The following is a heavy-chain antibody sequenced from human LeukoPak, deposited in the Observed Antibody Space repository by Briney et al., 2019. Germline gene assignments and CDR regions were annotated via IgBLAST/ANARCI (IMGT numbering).Heavy chain of an antibody. V-gene: IGHV1-24*01. CDR3: SSSGVEEWQGLHF. Sequence: ASVKVSCKVSGYTLSELSMHWVRQSPGKGLEWMGGFDVAETDTIYAQKFQGRVTMTEDTSTDTACMELNSLSSEDTAVYYCSSSGVEEWQGLHFWGQGTLVTVSS. D-gene: IGHD3-3*01. CDR2: FDVAETDT. CDR1: GYTLSELS. J-gene: IGHJ4*02.